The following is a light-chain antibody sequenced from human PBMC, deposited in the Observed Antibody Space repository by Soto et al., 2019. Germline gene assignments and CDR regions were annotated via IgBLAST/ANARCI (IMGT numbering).Light chain of an antibody. CDR3: MQSIQLPPIT. Sequence: DIHMTQSPSSLSASVGDRVTITCRASQSISNYLNWYQQKPGKAPNLLIYIASNLHSGVPSRFSGSGSGTDFTLKISRVEAEDVGVYYCMQSIQLPPITFGQGTRLEIK. CDR2: IAS. CDR1: QSISNY. J-gene: IGKJ5*01. V-gene: IGKV1-39*01.